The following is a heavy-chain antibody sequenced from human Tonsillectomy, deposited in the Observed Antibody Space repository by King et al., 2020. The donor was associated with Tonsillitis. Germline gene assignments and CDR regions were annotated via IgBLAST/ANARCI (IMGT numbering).Heavy chain of an antibody. CDR3: ATSVTPSRSYYYYGMDV. CDR2: IYSGDSDT. V-gene: IGHV5-51*01. J-gene: IGHJ6*02. CDR1: GYSVPSYW. D-gene: IGHD2-21*02. Sequence: QLVQSGAEVKKPGESLKISCNAAGYSVPSYWIAWVRQMPGKGLEWMGIIYSGDSDTIDRPSFQGQVTISADKSISTAYQQWSSLKASDTAMYYCATSVTPSRSYYYYGMDVWGQGTTVTVSS.